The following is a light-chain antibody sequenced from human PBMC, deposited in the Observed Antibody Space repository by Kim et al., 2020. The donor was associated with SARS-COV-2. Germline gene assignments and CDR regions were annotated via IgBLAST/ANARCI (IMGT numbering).Light chain of an antibody. J-gene: IGLJ3*02. CDR3: AAWDDSLNGRV. V-gene: IGLV1-44*01. CDR2: NKN. Sequence: GQRVTISCSGSSTNFGSNTVNCYQKHPRTAPKHLIYNKNQRPSGVPDGFSGSKSGTSASLAISGLQSEDEADDYCAAWDDSLNGRVFGGGTQLTVL. CDR1: STNFGSNT.